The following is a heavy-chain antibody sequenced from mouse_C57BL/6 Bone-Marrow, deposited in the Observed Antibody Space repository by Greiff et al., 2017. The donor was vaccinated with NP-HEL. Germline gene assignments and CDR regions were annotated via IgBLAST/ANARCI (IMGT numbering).Heavy chain of an antibody. D-gene: IGHD3-2*02. CDR3: ASTAQAKAWFAY. CDR2: INPNNGGT. V-gene: IGHV1-26*01. CDR1: GYTFTDYY. J-gene: IGHJ3*01. Sequence: EVQLQQSGPELVKPGASVKISCKASGYTFTDYYMNWVKQSHGKSLEWIGDINPNNGGTSYNQKFKGKATLTVDKSSSTAYMELRSLTSEDSAVYYCASTAQAKAWFAYWGQGTLVTVSA.